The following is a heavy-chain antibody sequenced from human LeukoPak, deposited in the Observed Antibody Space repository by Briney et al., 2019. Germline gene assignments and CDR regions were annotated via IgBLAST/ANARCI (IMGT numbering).Heavy chain of an antibody. CDR3: ARDYSSGCYIDY. Sequence: SSETLSLLCIVSGRSISSSYWRWIRQPAGKGLEWIGFIYISGRTIYNPHLKSRVTMSVETSKSQFSRKLSALTAADTAVDFCARDYSSGCYIDYWGQGTLVTVSS. J-gene: IGHJ4*02. V-gene: IGHV4-4*07. CDR2: IYISGRT. D-gene: IGHD6-6*01. CDR1: GRSISSSY.